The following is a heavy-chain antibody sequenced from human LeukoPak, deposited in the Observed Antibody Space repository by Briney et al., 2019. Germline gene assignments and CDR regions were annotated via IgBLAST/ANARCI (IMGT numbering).Heavy chain of an antibody. Sequence: ASVKVSCKASGYTFTSYAMHWVRQAPGQRLEWMGWINAGNGNTKYSQKFQGRATITRDTSASTAYMELSSLRSEDTAVYYCARKSSGFYYFDYWGQGTLVTVSS. CDR2: INAGNGNT. V-gene: IGHV1-3*01. J-gene: IGHJ4*02. CDR3: ARKSSGFYYFDY. D-gene: IGHD3-22*01. CDR1: GYTFTSYA.